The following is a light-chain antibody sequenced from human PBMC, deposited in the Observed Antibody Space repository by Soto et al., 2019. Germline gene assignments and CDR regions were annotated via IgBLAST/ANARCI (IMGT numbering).Light chain of an antibody. CDR1: QSVSSN. Sequence: EIVLTQSPGTLSLSPGERASLSCRASQSVSSNLAWYQQKPGQAPRLLIYGASTRATGIPARFSGSGSGTEFTLTISRLEPEDFAVYYCQQSVTFGQGTRLEIK. J-gene: IGKJ5*01. CDR3: QQSVT. V-gene: IGKV3-20*01. CDR2: GAS.